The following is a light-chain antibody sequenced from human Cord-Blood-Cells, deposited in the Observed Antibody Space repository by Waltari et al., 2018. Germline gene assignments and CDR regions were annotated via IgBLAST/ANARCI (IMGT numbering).Light chain of an antibody. V-gene: IGKV3-15*01. CDR1: QCVSSN. CDR3: QQYNNWPPWT. CDR2: GAS. Sequence: EIVMTQSPATLSVSPGERATLSCRASQCVSSNLAWYQQKPGQAPRLLIYGASTRATGIPARFRGSGSGTEFTLTISSLQSENFAFYYGQQYNNWPPWTFGQGTKVEIK. J-gene: IGKJ1*01.